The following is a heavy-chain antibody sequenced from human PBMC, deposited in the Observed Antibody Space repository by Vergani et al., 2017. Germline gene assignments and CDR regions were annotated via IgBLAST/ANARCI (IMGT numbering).Heavy chain of an antibody. CDR1: ADSISSGSYY. J-gene: IGHJ4*02. Sequence: QLQLQQSGPGLVKPSETLFPTCTVSADSISSGSYYWGWIRQPPGKSLEWIGSIYYSGLTYYNPSLKSRVAISVDTSKNQFSLKVTSVTAADTAVYFCARQRPGSGWSPGDFDDWGQGILVTVSS. CDR2: IYYSGLT. V-gene: IGHV4-39*01. D-gene: IGHD6-19*01. CDR3: ARQRPGSGWSPGDFDD.